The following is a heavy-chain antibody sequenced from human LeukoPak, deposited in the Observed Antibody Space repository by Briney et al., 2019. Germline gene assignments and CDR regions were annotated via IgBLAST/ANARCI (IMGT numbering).Heavy chain of an antibody. CDR2: IKPNSGGT. CDR1: GYTFTGYY. J-gene: IGHJ6*02. V-gene: IGHV1-2*02. Sequence: ASVKVSCKASGYTFTGYYMHWVRQAPGQGLEWMGWIKPNSGGTNYAQKFQGRVTMTRDTSISTAYMELSRLRSDDTAVYYCARYQSSGSYGHYYYGMDVWGQGTTVTVSS. CDR3: ARYQSSGSYGHYYYGMDV. D-gene: IGHD6-19*01.